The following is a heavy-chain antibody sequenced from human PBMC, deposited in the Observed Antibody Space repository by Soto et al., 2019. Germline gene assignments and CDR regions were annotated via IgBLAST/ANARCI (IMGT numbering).Heavy chain of an antibody. CDR3: ALWWGTDGVYAVLDY. CDR1: GFTFSRYW. J-gene: IGHJ4*02. CDR2: INNDGSST. D-gene: IGHD4-17*01. V-gene: IGHV3-74*03. Sequence: EVQLVESGGGLVQPGGSLRLSCAASGFTFSRYWMHWVRQAPGKGLVWVSRINNDGSSTTYADSVKGRFTVTRDNAKNTLYLQMNSLRAEDTAVYYCALWWGTDGVYAVLDYWGQGTLVTVSS.